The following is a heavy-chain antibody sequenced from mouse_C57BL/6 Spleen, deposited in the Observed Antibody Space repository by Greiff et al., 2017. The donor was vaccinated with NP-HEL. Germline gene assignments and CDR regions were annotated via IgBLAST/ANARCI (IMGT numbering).Heavy chain of an antibody. CDR1: GYTFTSYW. V-gene: IGHV1-50*01. CDR2: IDPSDSYT. D-gene: IGHD1-1*01. Sequence: VQLQQSGAELVKPGASVKLSCKASGYTFTSYWMQWVKQRPGQGLEWIGEIDPSDSYTNYNQKFKGKATLTVDTSSSTAYMQLSSLTSEDSAVYYCARGYGSSHSYWYFDVWGTGTTVTVSS. J-gene: IGHJ1*03. CDR3: ARGYGSSHSYWYFDV.